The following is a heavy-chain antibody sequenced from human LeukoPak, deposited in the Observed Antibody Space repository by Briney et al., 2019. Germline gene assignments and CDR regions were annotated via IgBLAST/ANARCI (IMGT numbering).Heavy chain of an antibody. CDR1: GFSLSTSGMH. D-gene: IGHD1-1*01. CDR2: IDCDDYK. CDR3: ARHHNDYYYYMDV. J-gene: IGHJ6*03. Sequence: SGPALVKPTQTLTLTCTFSGFSLSTSGMHVSGIRQPPGKALEWLALIDCDDYKFYSKSLNTRLTISKDTHKTQVLLTMTNMDPVDKATYYCARHHNDYYYYMDVWGKGTTVTVSS. V-gene: IGHV2-70*04.